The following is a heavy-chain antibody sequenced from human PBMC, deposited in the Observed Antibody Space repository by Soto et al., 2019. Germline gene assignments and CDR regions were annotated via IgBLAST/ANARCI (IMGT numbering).Heavy chain of an antibody. J-gene: IGHJ6*03. Sequence: ASVKVSCKASGYTFTSYDINWVRQATGQGLEWMGWMNPNSGNTGYAQKFQGRVTMTRNTSISTAYMELSSLRSEDTAVYYCARGLVLPYNRDYYGSGSYYNYYYYYMDVWGKGTTVTVSS. CDR3: ARGLVLPYNRDYYGSGSYYNYYYYYMDV. CDR2: MNPNSGNT. V-gene: IGHV1-8*01. CDR1: GYTFTSYD. D-gene: IGHD3-10*01.